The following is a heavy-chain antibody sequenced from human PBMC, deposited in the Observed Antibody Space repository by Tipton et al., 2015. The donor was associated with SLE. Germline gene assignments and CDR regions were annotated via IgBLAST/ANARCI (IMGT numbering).Heavy chain of an antibody. Sequence: SLRLSCAASGFTFSSYEMNWVRQAPGKGLEWVSYISSSGSTIYYADSVKGRFTISRDNAKNSLYLQMNSLRAEDTAVYYCAREQHQGDPSAFDIWGQGTMVTVSS. CDR3: AREQHQGDPSAFDI. J-gene: IGHJ3*02. CDR2: ISSSGSTI. CDR1: GFTFSSYE. D-gene: IGHD6-13*01. V-gene: IGHV3-48*03.